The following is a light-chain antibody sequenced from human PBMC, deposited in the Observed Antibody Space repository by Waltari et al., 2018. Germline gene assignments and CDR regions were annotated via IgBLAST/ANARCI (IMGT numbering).Light chain of an antibody. CDR1: NFNIGSNY. Sequence: QSVLTQPPSMSGTPGQRVTISCSGSNFNIGSNYVYLYQQFPGMAPKLLIFRNTELPSGVPARVSAPEAGASASLAISGLRSEDEADYHCAAWEDSLSGRVFGGGTKLTV. CDR2: RNT. CDR3: AAWEDSLSGRV. V-gene: IGLV1-47*01. J-gene: IGLJ2*01.